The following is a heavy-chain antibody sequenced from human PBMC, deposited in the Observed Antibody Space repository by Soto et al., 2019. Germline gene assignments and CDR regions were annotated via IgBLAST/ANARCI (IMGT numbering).Heavy chain of an antibody. CDR2: INAGNGNT. Sequence: ALVKRYRKTAGYGKSGYPVGCGIHAPEQRLEWMGWINAGNGNTKYSQKFQGRVTITRDTSASTAYLELRSLSSEDTAIYYCARDQDRPQLGGNYYYIMDVWGQGTTVTVSS. CDR3: ARDQDRPQLGGNYYYIMDV. V-gene: IGHV1-3*01. D-gene: IGHD3-3*02. J-gene: IGHJ6*02. CDR1: GYGKSGYP.